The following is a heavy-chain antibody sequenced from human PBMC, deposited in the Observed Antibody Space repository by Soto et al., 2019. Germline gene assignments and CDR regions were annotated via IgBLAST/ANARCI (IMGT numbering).Heavy chain of an antibody. J-gene: IGHJ4*02. CDR1: GFTFSSYA. CDR2: MSGTGGST. CDR3: AKAGFSSGWSPSCFDY. Sequence: EVQLLESGGGLVQPGRSLRLSCAASGFTFSSYAMNWVRQAPGKGLEWVSAMSGTGGSTYYADSVKGRFTISRDNSKNTLYLQMNSLRVEHTAVFYCAKAGFSSGWSPSCFDYWGQGTLVTVSS. D-gene: IGHD6-19*01. V-gene: IGHV3-23*01.